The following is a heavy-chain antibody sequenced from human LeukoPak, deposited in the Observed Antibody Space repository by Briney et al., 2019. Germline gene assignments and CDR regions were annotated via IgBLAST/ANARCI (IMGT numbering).Heavy chain of an antibody. CDR3: VMLPTGDC. Sequence: GGSLRLSCAASGFTVSGNYMSWVRQAPGKGLEWVSVIYSGGSTYYADSVKGRFTLSRDNSKNTVYLQMNSLRAEDTAVYYCVMLPTGDCWGQGTLVTVSS. CDR2: IYSGGST. V-gene: IGHV3-53*01. CDR1: GFTVSGNY. D-gene: IGHD2-8*01. J-gene: IGHJ4*02.